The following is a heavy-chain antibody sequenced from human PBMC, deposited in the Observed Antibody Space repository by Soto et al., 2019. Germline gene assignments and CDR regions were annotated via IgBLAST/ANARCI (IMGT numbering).Heavy chain of an antibody. CDR3: ASPSYGSGSYY. Sequence: QVQLVQSGAEVKKPGASVKVSCKASGYTFSNYLLHWVRQAPGQGLEWMGWINAGNGHTKYSQKFQGRVTFTRDTSATTAYIELSSLRSEDTAVYYCASPSYGSGSYYWGQGTLVHVSS. CDR2: INAGNGHT. CDR1: GYTFSNYL. V-gene: IGHV1-3*01. J-gene: IGHJ4*02. D-gene: IGHD3-10*01.